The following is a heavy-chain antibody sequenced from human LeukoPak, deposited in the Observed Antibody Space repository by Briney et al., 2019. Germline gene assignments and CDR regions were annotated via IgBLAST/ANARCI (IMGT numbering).Heavy chain of an antibody. CDR2: IYTSGST. CDR3: ARGSNYYDSSGYYGTEYYFDY. Sequence: SETLSLTCTVSGGSISSYYWSWIRQPAGKGLEWIGRIYTSGSTNHNPSLKSRVTMSVDTSKNQFSLKLSSVTAADTAVCYCARGSNYYDSSGYYGTEYYFDYWGQGTLVTVSS. CDR1: GGSISSYY. J-gene: IGHJ4*02. V-gene: IGHV4-4*07. D-gene: IGHD3-22*01.